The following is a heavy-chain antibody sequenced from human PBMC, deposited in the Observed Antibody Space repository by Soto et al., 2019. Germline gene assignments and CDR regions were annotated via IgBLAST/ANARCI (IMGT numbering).Heavy chain of an antibody. J-gene: IGHJ4*02. D-gene: IGHD3-3*01. CDR3: ARAAIFGVAPFDY. V-gene: IGHV1-3*01. CDR2: INAGNGNT. CDR1: GYTFTSYA. Sequence: ASVKVSCKASGYTFTSYAMHWVRQAPGQRLEWMGWINAGNGNTKYSQKFQGRVTITRDTSANTAYMELSSLRSEDTAVYYCARAAIFGVAPFDYWGQGTLVTVSS.